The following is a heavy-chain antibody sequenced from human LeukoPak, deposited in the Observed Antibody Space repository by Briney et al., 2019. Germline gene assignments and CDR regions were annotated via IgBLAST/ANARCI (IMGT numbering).Heavy chain of an antibody. CDR3: AALRYYYDSSGYPNAFDI. CDR2: IYPGDSDT. V-gene: IGHV5-51*01. CDR1: GYSFPNYW. J-gene: IGHJ3*02. Sequence: GESLKISCKGSGYSFPNYWIGWVRQMPGKGLEWMGVIYPGDSDTRYSPSFQDQVTISADKSISTAYLQWSSLKASDTAMYYCAALRYYYDSSGYPNAFDIWGQGTMVTVSS. D-gene: IGHD3-22*01.